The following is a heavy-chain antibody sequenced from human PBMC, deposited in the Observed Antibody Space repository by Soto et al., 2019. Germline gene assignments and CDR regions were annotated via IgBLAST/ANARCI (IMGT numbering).Heavy chain of an antibody. CDR2: ISFDGTNK. V-gene: IGHV3-30*18. Sequence: GGSLRLSCAASGFSFSDYAMHWVRQLPGKGLEWVARISFDGTNKYYGDSVKGRVTISRDNSKNTLYLQMNSLGPEDTGLYDCAKLRDEACWGQGTQVTVSS. J-gene: IGHJ4*02. CDR1: GFSFSDYA. CDR3: AKLRDEAC.